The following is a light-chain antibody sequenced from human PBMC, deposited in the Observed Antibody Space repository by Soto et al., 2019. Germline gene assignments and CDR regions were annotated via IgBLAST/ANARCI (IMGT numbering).Light chain of an antibody. J-gene: IGKJ4*01. CDR3: QQYGSSPPVT. CDR2: GAS. Sequence: EIVLTQSPGTLSLSPGERATISCRASQSVSSSYLAWHQQKPGQAPRLLIYGASSTATGIPDRFSGSSSGTDFTLTISRLEPEDYAVYYCQQYGSSPPVTFGGGTKVEIK. V-gene: IGKV3-20*01. CDR1: QSVSSSY.